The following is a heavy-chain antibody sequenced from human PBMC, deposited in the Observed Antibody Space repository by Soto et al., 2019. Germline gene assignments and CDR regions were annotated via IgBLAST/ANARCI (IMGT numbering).Heavy chain of an antibody. J-gene: IGHJ6*02. D-gene: IGHD3-3*01. CDR2: IYYSGST. CDR1: GGCVSSGSYD. V-gene: IGHV4-61*01. CDR3: ARDLAGGTIFGVVITGGPSDGMDV. Sequence: ETLSLTCTDSGGCVSSGSYDWSWIRQPPGKGVEWIGYIYYSGSTNYNPSLKSRVTISVDTSKNQFSLKLSSVTAAETAVYYCARDLAGGTIFGVVITGGPSDGMDVWGQGTTVTVSS.